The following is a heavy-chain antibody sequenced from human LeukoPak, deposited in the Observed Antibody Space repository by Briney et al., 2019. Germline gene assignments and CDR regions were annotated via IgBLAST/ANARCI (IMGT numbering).Heavy chain of an antibody. J-gene: IGHJ3*02. Sequence: GGSLRVSCAASGFIFSSYSMNWVRQAPGKGLEWVSYINRSSSTIYYADSVKGRFTISRDTAKNSLYLQMNSLRAEDTAVYYCARAYSSSSGIDAFDIWGQGTMVTVST. CDR2: INRSSSTI. D-gene: IGHD6-13*01. CDR1: GFIFSSYS. V-gene: IGHV3-48*01. CDR3: ARAYSSSSGIDAFDI.